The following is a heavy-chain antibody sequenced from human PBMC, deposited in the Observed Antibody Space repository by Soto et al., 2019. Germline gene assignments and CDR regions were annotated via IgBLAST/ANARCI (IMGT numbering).Heavy chain of an antibody. CDR2: FIPVYRTL. J-gene: IGHJ4*02. CDR1: RGSFGKSA. V-gene: IGHV1-69*13. CDR3: ATGVIWIGYFTVDS. Sequence: SAEVCCKAPRGSFGKSAINWVRQTTGQGLEWLGGFIPVYRTLNYAQKFQGRVTITADESTGTAYMTLSSLASDDTAVYYCATGVIWIGYFTVDSWGQGTRVTVSS. D-gene: IGHD3-3*01.